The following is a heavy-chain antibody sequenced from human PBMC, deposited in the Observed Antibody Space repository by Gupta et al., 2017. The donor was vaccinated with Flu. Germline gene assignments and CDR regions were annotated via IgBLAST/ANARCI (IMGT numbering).Heavy chain of an antibody. CDR1: GFTFSSYE. CDR2: ISSSGSTI. CDR3: ARDDNWNYGGPVGLDY. D-gene: IGHD1-7*01. Sequence: EVQLVESGGGLVQPGGSLRLSCAASGFTFSSYEMNWVRQAPGKGLEWVSYISSSGSTIYYADSVKGRFTISRDNAKNSLYLQMNSLRAEDTAVYYCARDDNWNYGGPVGLDYWGQGTLVTVSS. J-gene: IGHJ4*02. V-gene: IGHV3-48*03.